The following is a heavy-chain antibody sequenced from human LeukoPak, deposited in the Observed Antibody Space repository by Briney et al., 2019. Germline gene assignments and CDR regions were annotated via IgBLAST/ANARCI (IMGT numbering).Heavy chain of an antibody. CDR2: MSPNSGNT. V-gene: IGHV1-8*01. CDR3: ARATPVRYFDPTAHAFDI. J-gene: IGHJ3*02. CDR1: GYTFTSYD. D-gene: IGHD3-9*01. Sequence: GASVKVSCKASGYTFTSYDINWVRQATGQGLEWMGWMSPNSGNTDYAQKFQGRVTMTRNTSISTAYMELSSLRSEDTAVYYCARATPVRYFDPTAHAFDIWGQGTMVTVSS.